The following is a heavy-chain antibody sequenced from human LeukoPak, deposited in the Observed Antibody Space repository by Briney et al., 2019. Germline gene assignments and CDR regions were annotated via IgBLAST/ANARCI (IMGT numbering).Heavy chain of an antibody. CDR3: ARRHRGFDP. CDR1: GGSISSGGYY. J-gene: IGHJ5*02. CDR2: INHSGST. Sequence: SETLSLTCTVSGGSISSGGYYWSWIRQPPGKGLEWIGEINHSGSTNYNPSLKSRVTISVDTSKNQFSLKLSSVTAADTAVYYCARRHRGFDPWGQGTLVTVSS. V-gene: IGHV4-39*07.